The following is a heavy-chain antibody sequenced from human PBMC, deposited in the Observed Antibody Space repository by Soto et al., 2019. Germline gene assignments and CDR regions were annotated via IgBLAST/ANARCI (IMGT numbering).Heavy chain of an antibody. Sequence: QVQLQQWGAGLLKPSETLSLTCAVYGGSFIGYYWTWIRQPPGKGLEWIGEIKLSGSTNYNPFLTSQVTITLDTYKTQFSQKMSSVTAAETAMYYCARANGLRLGELSWGGPNWFDPWGQGTLVTVSS. CDR3: ARANGLRLGELSWGGPNWFDP. CDR1: GGSFIGYY. J-gene: IGHJ5*02. D-gene: IGHD3-16*02. CDR2: IKLSGST. V-gene: IGHV4-34*01.